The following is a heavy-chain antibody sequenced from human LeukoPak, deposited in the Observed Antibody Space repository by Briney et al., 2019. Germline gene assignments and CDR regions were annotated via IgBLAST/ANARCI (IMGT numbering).Heavy chain of an antibody. Sequence: GESLKISCKGSGYSFTSYWIGWVRQMPGKGLEWMGIIYPGDSDTRYSPSFQGQVTISADKSISTAYLQWISLKASDTAMYYCARLSVIEASSLLSLFDYWGQGTLVTVSS. V-gene: IGHV5-51*01. D-gene: IGHD2-21*01. CDR3: ARLSVIEASSLLSLFDY. J-gene: IGHJ4*02. CDR1: GYSFTSYW. CDR2: IYPGDSDT.